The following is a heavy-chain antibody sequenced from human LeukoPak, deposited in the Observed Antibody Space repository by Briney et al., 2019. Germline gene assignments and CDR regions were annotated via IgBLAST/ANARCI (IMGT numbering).Heavy chain of an antibody. D-gene: IGHD4-11*01. CDR1: GFTFSSYW. V-gene: IGHV3-7*01. Sequence: GGSLRPSCAASGFTFSSYWMSWVRQAPGKGLGWVANIMQDGSEKYYVDSVKGRFTISRDNAKHSLYLQMNSLRGEDTAVYYCARGLYSNYYYYYMDVWGKGTTVSVS. CDR2: IMQDGSEK. CDR3: ARGLYSNYYYYYMDV. J-gene: IGHJ6*03.